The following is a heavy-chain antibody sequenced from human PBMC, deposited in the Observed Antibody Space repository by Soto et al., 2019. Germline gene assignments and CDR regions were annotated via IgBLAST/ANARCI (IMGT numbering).Heavy chain of an antibody. V-gene: IGHV5-51*01. CDR2: IYPGDSDT. CDR1: GYSFTSYW. J-gene: IGHJ6*02. CDR3: ARSGGIAAAGTDYYYGMDV. Sequence: PGESLKVSCKGSGYSFTSYWIGWVLQMPWKGLEWMGIIYPGDSDTRYSPSFQGQVTISADKSTSTAYLQWSSLKASDTAMYYCARSGGIAAAGTDYYYGMDVWGQGTTVTVS. D-gene: IGHD6-13*01.